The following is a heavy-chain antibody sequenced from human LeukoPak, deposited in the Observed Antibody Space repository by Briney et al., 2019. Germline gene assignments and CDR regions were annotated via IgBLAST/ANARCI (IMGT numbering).Heavy chain of an antibody. CDR3: AKAYHDSGCLIDY. D-gene: IGHD6-19*01. Sequence: GGSLRLSCAASGVTFSSHAMTWVRQAPGKGLEWVAAIRGNGATTDYADSVKGRFTISRDNSKSTLYLQMNSLRAEDTAVYYCAKAYHDSGCLIDYWGQGTLVTVSS. CDR2: IRGNGATT. V-gene: IGHV3-23*01. CDR1: GVTFSSHA. J-gene: IGHJ4*02.